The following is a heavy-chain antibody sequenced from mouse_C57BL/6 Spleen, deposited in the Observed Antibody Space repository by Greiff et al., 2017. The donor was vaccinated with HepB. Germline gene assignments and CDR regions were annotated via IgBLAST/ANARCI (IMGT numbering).Heavy chain of an antibody. CDR3: ARGGSNYYDSYFDY. D-gene: IGHD1-1*01. Sequence: EVQLEESGPGLVKPSQSLSLTCSVTGYSITSGYFWTWIRQFPGNKLEWMGYISYDGSNNYNPSLKKRISITRDTSNNRLFLKLNTVTTEDTATYYCARGGSNYYDSYFDYWGQGTTLTVSS. J-gene: IGHJ2*01. CDR1: GYSITSGYF. V-gene: IGHV3-6*01. CDR2: ISYDGSN.